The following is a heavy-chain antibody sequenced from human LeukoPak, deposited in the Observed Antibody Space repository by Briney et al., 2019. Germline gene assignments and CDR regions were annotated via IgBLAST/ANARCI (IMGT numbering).Heavy chain of an antibody. CDR3: ASFNSGSDAFDV. D-gene: IGHD1-26*01. Sequence: GSSVKVSCKASGGTFSSYDISRVRQAPGQGLEWMGRIIPIFGTANYAQKFQGRGTITTDESTSTAYMELSSLRSEDTAVYYCASFNSGSDAFDVWGQGTMVTVSS. CDR1: GGTFSSYD. J-gene: IGHJ3*01. V-gene: IGHV1-69*05. CDR2: IIPIFGTA.